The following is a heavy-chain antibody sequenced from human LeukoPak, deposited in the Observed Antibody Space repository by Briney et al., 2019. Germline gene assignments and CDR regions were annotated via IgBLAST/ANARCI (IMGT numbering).Heavy chain of an antibody. CDR1: GGSFSGYY. V-gene: IGHV4-34*01. CDR2: INHSGST. CDR3: ARRYNWNYVDYFDY. J-gene: IGHJ4*02. D-gene: IGHD1-7*01. Sequence: SETLSLTCAVYGGSFSGYYWSWIRQPPGKGLEWIGEINHSGSTNYNPSLKSRVTISVDTSKNQFSLKLSSVTAADTAVYYCARRYNWNYVDYFDYWGQGTLVTVSS.